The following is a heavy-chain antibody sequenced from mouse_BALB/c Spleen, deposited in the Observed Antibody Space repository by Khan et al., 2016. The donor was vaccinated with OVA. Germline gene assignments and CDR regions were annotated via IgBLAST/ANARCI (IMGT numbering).Heavy chain of an antibody. CDR2: ISYSGNT. D-gene: IGHD1-2*01. J-gene: IGHJ2*01. Sequence: EVQLQESGPGLAKPSQSLSLTCTATGYSITSGYGWNWIRQPPGNKLEWMGHISYSGNTNYNPSFKRRISNTPDTSKNQFFMQLNAETTEDAATYYCARTARIKYWGQGTTLTVAS. CDR3: ARTARIKY. V-gene: IGHV3-2*02. CDR1: GYSITSGYG.